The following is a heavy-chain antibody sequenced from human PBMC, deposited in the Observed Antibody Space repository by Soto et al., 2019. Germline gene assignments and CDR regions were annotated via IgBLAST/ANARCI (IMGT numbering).Heavy chain of an antibody. CDR2: ISGSGGST. D-gene: IGHD3-22*01. J-gene: IGHJ3*02. Sequence: GGSLRLSCAASGFTFSSYAMSWVRQAPGKGLEWVSAISGSGGSTYYADSVKGRFTISRDNSKNTLYLQMNSLRDEDTAVYYCAKEPRITMIVVVTDAFDIWGQGTMVTVSS. V-gene: IGHV3-23*01. CDR3: AKEPRITMIVVVTDAFDI. CDR1: GFTFSSYA.